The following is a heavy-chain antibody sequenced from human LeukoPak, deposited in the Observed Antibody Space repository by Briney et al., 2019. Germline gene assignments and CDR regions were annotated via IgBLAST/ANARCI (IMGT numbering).Heavy chain of an antibody. J-gene: IGHJ3*02. CDR1: GGSITSVGYY. D-gene: IGHD3-22*01. CDR2: IYYSGNT. CDR3: GLQSQDYYDSSGYSGNAFDI. Sequence: SETLSLTCTVSGGSITSVGYYWSWIRQHPGKGLEWIGYIYYSGNTYYNPSLKSRVTISLDTSKNQFSLKLSSVTAADTAAYYCGLQSQDYYDSSGYSGNAFDIWGQGTMVTVSS. V-gene: IGHV4-31*03.